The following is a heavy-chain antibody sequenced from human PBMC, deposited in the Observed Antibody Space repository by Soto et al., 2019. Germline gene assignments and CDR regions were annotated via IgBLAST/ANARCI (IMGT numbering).Heavy chain of an antibody. CDR1: GGSIRSYS. J-gene: IGHJ5*02. CDR2: ISDTGNT. CDR3: AIERFTMIPGVIRKWWSDP. D-gene: IGHD3-10*01. Sequence: SETLSLTYTVSGGSIRSYSWSWIRQPPGKGLEGIGYISDTGNTYYNPSLKSRLTISADPSRNQFSLKLTSVTAADTAVYYCAIERFTMIPGVIRKWWSDPWGQGILVTVSS. V-gene: IGHV4-59*01.